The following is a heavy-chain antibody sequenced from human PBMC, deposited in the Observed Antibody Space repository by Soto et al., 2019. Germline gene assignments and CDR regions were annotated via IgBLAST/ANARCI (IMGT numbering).Heavy chain of an antibody. J-gene: IGHJ6*02. CDR1: GYTFTGYY. V-gene: IGHV1-2*04. CDR2: INPNSGGT. D-gene: IGHD3-10*01. Sequence: GASVKVSCKASGYTFTGYYMHWVRQAPGQGLEWMGWINPNSGGTNYAQKFQGWVTMTRDTSISTAYMELSRLRSDDTAVYYCARDRGFVTMVRGPKTGGMDVWGQGNTVTV. CDR3: ARDRGFVTMVRGPKTGGMDV.